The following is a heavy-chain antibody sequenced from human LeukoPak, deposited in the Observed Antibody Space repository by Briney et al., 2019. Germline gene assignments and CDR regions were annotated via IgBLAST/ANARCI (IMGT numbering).Heavy chain of an antibody. J-gene: IGHJ4*02. V-gene: IGHV3-21*01. Sequence: GGSVRLSCAASGFTFNTFNVNWVRQAPGKGLEWVSSITSGGDYIYYADSVKGRFTTSRDNAKNSLSLQLNSLRVEDTAVYYCARGHYDVLAASYKWTPDYWGQGTLVTVSS. D-gene: IGHD3-9*01. CDR2: ITSGGDYI. CDR1: GFTFNTFN. CDR3: ARGHYDVLAASYKWTPDY.